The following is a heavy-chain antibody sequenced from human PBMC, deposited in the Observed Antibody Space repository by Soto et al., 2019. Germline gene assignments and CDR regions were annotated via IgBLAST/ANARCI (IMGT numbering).Heavy chain of an antibody. D-gene: IGHD5-18*01. J-gene: IGHJ4*02. CDR1: GYTFTSYG. CDR3: AGGYPPLGY. CDR2: ISAYNGNT. V-gene: IGHV1-18*01. Sequence: QVQLVQSGAEVKKPGASVKVSCKASGYTFTSYGISWVRQAPGQGLEWMGWISAYNGNTNYAEKLQGRLTMTTDTSTSTAYMELRSLRSDATAGCCWAGGYPPLGYWGQGALVTVSS.